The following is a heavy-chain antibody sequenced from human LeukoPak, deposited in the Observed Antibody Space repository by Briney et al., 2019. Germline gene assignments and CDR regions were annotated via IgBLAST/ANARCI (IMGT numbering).Heavy chain of an antibody. CDR2: ISGRGGST. CDR1: GFTITTYA. V-gene: IGHV3-23*01. CDR3: AKEWRYSSSWYQYYFDY. J-gene: IGHJ4*02. D-gene: IGHD6-13*01. Sequence: GGSLRLSCAASGFTITTYAMSWVRQAPGKGLEWVSAISGRGGSTYYADSVKGRFTISRDISKNTLYLQMNSLRAEDTAVYFCAKEWRYSSSWYQYYFDYWGQGTLVTVSS.